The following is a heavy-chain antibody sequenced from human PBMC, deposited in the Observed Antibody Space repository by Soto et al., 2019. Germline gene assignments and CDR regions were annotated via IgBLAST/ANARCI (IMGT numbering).Heavy chain of an antibody. CDR2: IIPIFGTA. Sequence: GASVKVSCKASGGTFSSYAISWVRQAPGQGLEWMGGIIPIFGTANYAQKFQGRVTITADESTSTAYMELSSLRSEDTAVYYCARDFTNEAWFDPWGQGTLVTVS. V-gene: IGHV1-69*13. CDR3: ARDFTNEAWFDP. CDR1: GGTFSSYA. D-gene: IGHD1-1*01. J-gene: IGHJ5*02.